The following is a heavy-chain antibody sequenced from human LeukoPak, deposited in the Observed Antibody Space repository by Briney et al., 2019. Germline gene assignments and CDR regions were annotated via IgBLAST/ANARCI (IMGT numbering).Heavy chain of an antibody. CDR2: IYYSGST. Sequence: SETLSLTCTVSAGSISSSSYSWGWIRQPPGKGLEWIGSIYYSGSTYYNPSLKSRVTISVDTSKNQFFLKLSSVTAADTAVYYCARERGYDSSGYYYDAWGQGTLVTVSS. D-gene: IGHD3-22*01. CDR1: AGSISSSSYS. V-gene: IGHV4-39*07. CDR3: ARERGYDSSGYYYDA. J-gene: IGHJ5*02.